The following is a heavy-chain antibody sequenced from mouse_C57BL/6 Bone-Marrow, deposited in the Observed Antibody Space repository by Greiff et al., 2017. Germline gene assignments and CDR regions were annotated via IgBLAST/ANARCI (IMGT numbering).Heavy chain of an antibody. J-gene: IGHJ3*01. CDR3: ARDYDHLFAY. CDR2: ISDGGSYT. V-gene: IGHV5-4*01. D-gene: IGHD2-3*01. CDR1: GFTFSSYA. Sequence: EVQVVESGGGLVKPGGSLKLSCAASGFTFSSYAMSWVRPTPEKRLEWVATISDGGSYTYYPDNVKGRFTISRDNAKNNLYLQMSHLKSEDTAMYYCARDYDHLFAYCRQGTLVTVSA.